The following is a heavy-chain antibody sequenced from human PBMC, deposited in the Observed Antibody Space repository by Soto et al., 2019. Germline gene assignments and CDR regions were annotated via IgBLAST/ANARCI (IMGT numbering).Heavy chain of an antibody. CDR3: ARRYGSAIDY. J-gene: IGHJ4*02. Sequence: SVTLSLTCSVGGGSISSYYWSRIRQPPGKGLEWIGYIYYSGSTNYNPSLKSRVTISVDTSKNQFSLKLSSVTAADTAVYYCARRYGSAIDYWGQGTLVTVSS. CDR2: IYYSGST. V-gene: IGHV4-59*08. CDR1: GGSISSYY. D-gene: IGHD1-26*01.